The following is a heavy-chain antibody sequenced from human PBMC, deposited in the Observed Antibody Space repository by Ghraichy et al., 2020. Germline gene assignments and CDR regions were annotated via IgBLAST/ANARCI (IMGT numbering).Heavy chain of an antibody. CDR2: ISGSGGST. CDR3: AKAPAYCSSTSCHPSHFDY. V-gene: IGHV3-23*01. J-gene: IGHJ4*02. CDR1: GFTFSSYA. D-gene: IGHD2-2*01. Sequence: GGSLRLSCAASGFTFSSYAMSWVRQAPGKGLEWVSAISGSGGSTYYADSVKGRFTISRDNSKNTLYLQMNSLRAEDTAVYYCAKAPAYCSSTSCHPSHFDYWGQGTLVTVSS.